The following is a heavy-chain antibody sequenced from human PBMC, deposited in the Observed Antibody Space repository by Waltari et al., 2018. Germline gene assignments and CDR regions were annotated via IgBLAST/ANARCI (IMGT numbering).Heavy chain of an antibody. D-gene: IGHD3-16*02. CDR3: ARHADRGPSICGFDS. Sequence: QLQLQESGPGLVKPSETLSLTCTFSGGSIRGGNQFWDWIRQPPGEGLEWIGSISGSRSTRYNPSRRSRVTISVDTSKKDQFSLRLSSVTAADTAVYFCARHADRGPSICGFDSWGQGTLVTVSS. V-gene: IGHV4-39*01. CDR1: GGSIRGGNQF. CDR2: ISGSRST. J-gene: IGHJ5*01.